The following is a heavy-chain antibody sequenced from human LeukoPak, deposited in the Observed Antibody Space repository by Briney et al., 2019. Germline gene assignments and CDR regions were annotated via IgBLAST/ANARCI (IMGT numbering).Heavy chain of an antibody. CDR2: IYYSGTT. J-gene: IGHJ4*02. D-gene: IGHD6-13*01. CDR1: GGSISSHY. Sequence: SETLSLTCTVSGGSISSHYSMWIRQPPGKGLEWIGYIYYSGTTNSNPSLKSRVTISVDTSKNQFSLRLSSVTAADTAVYYCSGGERSSWYTLDYWGQGTLVTVSS. V-gene: IGHV4-59*11. CDR3: SGGERSSWYTLDY.